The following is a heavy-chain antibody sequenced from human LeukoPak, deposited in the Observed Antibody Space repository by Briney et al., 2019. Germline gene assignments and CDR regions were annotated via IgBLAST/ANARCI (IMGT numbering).Heavy chain of an antibody. CDR3: ARDSKPPDSSGYYYVDYYYYMDV. J-gene: IGHJ6*03. CDR1: GYTFTNYG. V-gene: IGHV1-69*04. CDR2: IIPILGIA. D-gene: IGHD3-22*01. Sequence: SVKVSCKASGYTFTNYGISWVRQAPGQGLEWMGRIIPILGIANYAQKFQGRVTITADKSTSTAYMELSSLRAEDMAVYYCARDSKPPDSSGYYYVDYYYYMDVWGKGTTVTVSS.